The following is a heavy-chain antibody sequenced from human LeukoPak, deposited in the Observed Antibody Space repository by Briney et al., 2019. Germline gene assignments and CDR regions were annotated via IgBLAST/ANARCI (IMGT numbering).Heavy chain of an antibody. CDR3: AKCLPAGPLTMWGYFDY. Sequence: GGSLRLSCAASGFTFSSYAMTWVRQAPGKGLEWVSVISGNGASTYYADSVKGRLTISRDHSQNTLLLQTVSLRAEDTALYDWAKCLPAGPLTMWGYFDYWGLGTLVTVSS. CDR1: GFTFSSYA. D-gene: IGHD4/OR15-4a*01. J-gene: IGHJ4*02. CDR2: ISGNGAST. V-gene: IGHV3-23*01.